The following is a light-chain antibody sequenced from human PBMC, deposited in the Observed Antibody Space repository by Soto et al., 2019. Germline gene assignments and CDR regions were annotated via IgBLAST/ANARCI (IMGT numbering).Light chain of an antibody. Sequence: QPLLTQPPSVSGAPGQRVTISCTGSSSNNGAGYDVHWYQQLPGTAPKLLIYGNSNRPSGVPDRFSGSKSGTSASLAITGLQAEDEADYYCQSYDSSLSGVVFGGGTKLTVL. CDR3: QSYDSSLSGVV. V-gene: IGLV1-40*01. J-gene: IGLJ2*01. CDR2: GNS. CDR1: SSNNGAGYD.